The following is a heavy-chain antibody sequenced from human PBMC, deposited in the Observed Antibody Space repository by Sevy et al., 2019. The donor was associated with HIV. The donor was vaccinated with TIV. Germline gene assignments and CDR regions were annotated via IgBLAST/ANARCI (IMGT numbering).Heavy chain of an antibody. Sequence: GGSLRLSCAASGFTFSISDMYWVRQAPGKGLEWVSFISSRSSTIYYADSVKGRFTISRDNAKNSLYLQMNSLRDDDTAVYYCASGSNHKNFDYWGQGTLVTVSS. J-gene: IGHJ4*02. D-gene: IGHD3-10*01. CDR1: GFTFSISD. CDR2: ISSRSSTI. V-gene: IGHV3-48*02. CDR3: ASGSNHKNFDY.